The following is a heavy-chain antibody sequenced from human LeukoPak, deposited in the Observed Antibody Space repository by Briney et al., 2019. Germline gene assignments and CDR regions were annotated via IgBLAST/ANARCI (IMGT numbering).Heavy chain of an antibody. D-gene: IGHD3-10*01. J-gene: IGHJ3*02. CDR3: ARVWFGELDAFDI. Sequence: GASVKVSCKASGYTFTGYYMHWVRQAPGQGLEWMGWINPNSGGTNYAQRFQGRVTMTKDTSISTAYMELSRLRSDDTAVYYCARVWFGELDAFDIWGQGTMVTVSS. CDR1: GYTFTGYY. V-gene: IGHV1-2*02. CDR2: INPNSGGT.